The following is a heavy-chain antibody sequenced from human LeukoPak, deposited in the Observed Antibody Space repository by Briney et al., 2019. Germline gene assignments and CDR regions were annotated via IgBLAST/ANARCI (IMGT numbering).Heavy chain of an antibody. CDR3: ARDENCTNGVCCYMDV. Sequence: PSQTLSLTCTVSGGSISSGGYYWSWIRQHPGKGLEWIGYIYYSGSTYYNPSLKSRVTISVDTSKNQFSLKLSSVTAADTAVYYCARDENCTNGVCCYMDVWGKGTTVTVSS. CDR1: GGSISSGGYY. V-gene: IGHV4-31*03. D-gene: IGHD2-8*01. CDR2: IYYSGST. J-gene: IGHJ6*03.